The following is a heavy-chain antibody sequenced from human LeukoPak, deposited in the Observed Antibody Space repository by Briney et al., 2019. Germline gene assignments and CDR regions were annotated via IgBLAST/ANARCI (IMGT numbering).Heavy chain of an antibody. J-gene: IGHJ4*02. V-gene: IGHV4-30-4*08. CDR3: ARVVGFGELYDY. Sequence: SETLSLTCTVSGGSISSGDYYWSWIRQPPGKGLEWIGYIYYSGSTYYHPSLKSRVTISVDTSKNQFSLKLSSVTAADTAVYYCARVVGFGELYDYWGQGTLVTVSS. CDR1: GGSISSGDYY. D-gene: IGHD3-10*01. CDR2: IYYSGST.